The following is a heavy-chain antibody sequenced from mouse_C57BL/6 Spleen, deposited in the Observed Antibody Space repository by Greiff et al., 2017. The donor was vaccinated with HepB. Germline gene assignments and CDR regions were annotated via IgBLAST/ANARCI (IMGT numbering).Heavy chain of an antibody. Sequence: EVQRVESGAELVRPGASVKLSCTASGFNIKDDYMHWVKQRPEQGLEWIGWIDPENGDTEYASKFQGKATITEDTSSNTAYLQLSSLTSEDTAVYYCTSRYGNYVGYAMDYWGQGTSVTVSS. CDR1: GFNIKDDY. J-gene: IGHJ4*01. V-gene: IGHV14-4*01. CDR2: IDPENGDT. CDR3: TSRYGNYVGYAMDY. D-gene: IGHD2-1*01.